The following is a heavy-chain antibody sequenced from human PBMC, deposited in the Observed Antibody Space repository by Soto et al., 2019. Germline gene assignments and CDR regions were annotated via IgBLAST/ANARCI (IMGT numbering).Heavy chain of an antibody. D-gene: IGHD2-2*02. CDR2: ISAYNGNT. V-gene: IGHV1-18*01. J-gene: IGHJ5*02. CDR1: GYTFTSYG. CDR3: AREDGYCSSTSCYTGVINWFDP. Sequence: QVQLVQSGAEVKKPGASVKVSCKASGYTFTSYGISWVRQAPGQGLEWMGWISAYNGNTNYAQKLQGRVTMTTDTSTRTAYMELRSLRSDDTAVYYCAREDGYCSSTSCYTGVINWFDPWGQGTLVTVSS.